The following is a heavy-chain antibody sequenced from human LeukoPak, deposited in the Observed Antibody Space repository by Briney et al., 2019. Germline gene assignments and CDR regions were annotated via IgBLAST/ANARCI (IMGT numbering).Heavy chain of an antibody. CDR3: ARDLLNHIAPYYYMDV. J-gene: IGHJ6*03. CDR1: GGSISSSSYY. V-gene: IGHV4-39*07. CDR2: IYYSGST. D-gene: IGHD6-13*01. Sequence: SETLSLTCTVSGGSISSSSYYWGWIRQPPGKGLEWIGSIYYSGSTYYNPSLKSRVTISVDTSKNQFSLKLSSVAAADTAVYYCARDLLNHIAPYYYMDVWGKGTTATVSS.